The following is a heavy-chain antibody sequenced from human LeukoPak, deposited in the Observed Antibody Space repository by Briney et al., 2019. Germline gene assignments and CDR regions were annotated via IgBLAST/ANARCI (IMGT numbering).Heavy chain of an antibody. D-gene: IGHD1-26*01. Sequence: ASVKVSCKASGYNFTSYYIHWVRQAPGQGLEWMGIINPSGGSTSYAQKFQVGVTMTRDMSPSTVYTELSSLRSEDTAVYYCARQGRVGNNYFDSWGQGILVTVSS. CDR3: ARQGRVGNNYFDS. CDR2: INPSGGST. V-gene: IGHV1-46*01. CDR1: GYNFTSYY. J-gene: IGHJ5*01.